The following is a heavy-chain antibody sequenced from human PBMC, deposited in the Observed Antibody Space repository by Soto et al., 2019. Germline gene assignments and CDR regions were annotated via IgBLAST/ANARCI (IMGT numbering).Heavy chain of an antibody. CDR3: ARKDKSGYFNWFDP. Sequence: PGESLKISCRTSGYKFTSYWIAWVRQMPGKGLEWMGIISPSDSDTRYSPSFQGQVTISADRSTSTVFLQWASLKASDTAVYFCARKDKSGYFNWFDPWSQGTLVTVSS. CDR2: ISPSDSDT. CDR1: GYKFTSYW. D-gene: IGHD5-12*01. J-gene: IGHJ5*02. V-gene: IGHV5-51*01.